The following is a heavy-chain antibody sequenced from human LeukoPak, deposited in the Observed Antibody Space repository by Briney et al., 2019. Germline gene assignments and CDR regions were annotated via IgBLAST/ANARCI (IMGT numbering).Heavy chain of an antibody. J-gene: IGHJ5*02. Sequence: SETLSLTCTVSGGSINNYYWSWIRQPPGKGLEWIGYIYYSGSTNYHPSLKSRVTMSVDTSKNQFSLKLTSVTAADAAVCYCARERTMVRGMSWFDPWGQGTLVTVSS. CDR1: GGSINNYY. CDR2: IYYSGST. CDR3: ARERTMVRGMSWFDP. D-gene: IGHD3-10*01. V-gene: IGHV4-59*01.